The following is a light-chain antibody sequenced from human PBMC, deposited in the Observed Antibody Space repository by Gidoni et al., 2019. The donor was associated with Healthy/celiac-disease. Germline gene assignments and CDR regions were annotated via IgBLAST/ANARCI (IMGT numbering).Light chain of an antibody. CDR3: QQRSNWPLT. Sequence: DIVLTHSPATLSLSPEERATLSCRASQSVSSYLAWYQQKPGQAPRLLIYDASNRATGIPARFSGSGSGTDFTLTISSREPEDFAVYYCQQRSNWPLTFGGGTKVEIK. V-gene: IGKV3-11*01. CDR1: QSVSSY. J-gene: IGKJ4*01. CDR2: DAS.